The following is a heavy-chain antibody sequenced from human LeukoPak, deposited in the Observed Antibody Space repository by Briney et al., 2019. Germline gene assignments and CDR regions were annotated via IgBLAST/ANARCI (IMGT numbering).Heavy chain of an antibody. D-gene: IGHD3-9*01. CDR1: GYTFTSYY. CDR2: INPSGGST. J-gene: IGHJ4*02. CDR3: ASFSEHVAYYDILTGYYLFDY. Sequence: ASVKVSCKASGYTFTSYYMHWVRQAPGQGLEWMGIINPSGGSTSYAQKFQGRVTMTRDTSTSTVYMELSSLRSEDTAVYYCASFSEHVAYYDILTGYYLFDYWGQGTLVTVSS. V-gene: IGHV1-46*01.